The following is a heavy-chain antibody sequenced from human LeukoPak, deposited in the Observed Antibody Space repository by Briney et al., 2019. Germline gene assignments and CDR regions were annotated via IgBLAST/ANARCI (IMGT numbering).Heavy chain of an antibody. D-gene: IGHD6-13*01. V-gene: IGHV3-48*03. CDR2: ISSSGSTI. Sequence: GGSLRLSCAASGFTFSTYEMNWVRQAPGRGLEWVSYISSSGSTIYYADSVKGRFTISRDNAKNSLYLQMNSLRAEDTAVYYCATSRGSWPDYFDYWGQGTLVTVSS. J-gene: IGHJ4*02. CDR3: ATSRGSWPDYFDY. CDR1: GFTFSTYE.